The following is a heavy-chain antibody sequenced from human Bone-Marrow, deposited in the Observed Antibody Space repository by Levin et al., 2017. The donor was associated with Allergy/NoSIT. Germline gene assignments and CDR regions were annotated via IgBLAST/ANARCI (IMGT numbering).Heavy chain of an antibody. CDR2: ISPKSGNT. CDR3: ARGARDTALVTGIWYFDL. Sequence: ASVKVSCETSGYTFVGYDIHWVRQATGQGPEWMGWISPKSGNTVSAQKFQARIIMTRDTSTNTVYMQLNSLTSDDTATYYCARGARDTALVTGIWYFDLWGRGTLVSVSS. D-gene: IGHD5-18*01. V-gene: IGHV1-8*01. CDR1: GYTFVGYD. J-gene: IGHJ2*01.